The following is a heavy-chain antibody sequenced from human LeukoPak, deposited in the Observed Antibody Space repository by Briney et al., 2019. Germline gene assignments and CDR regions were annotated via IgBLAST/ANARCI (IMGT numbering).Heavy chain of an antibody. J-gene: IGHJ4*02. D-gene: IGHD3-9*01. CDR1: GGTFSSYA. Sequence: GASVKVSCKASGGTFSSYAISWVRQAPGQGLEWMGGIIPIFGTANYAQKFQGRVTITTDESTSTAYMKLSSLRSEDTAVYYCASNILTGYYGVFDYWGQGTLVTVSS. CDR3: ASNILTGYYGVFDY. CDR2: IIPIFGTA. V-gene: IGHV1-69*05.